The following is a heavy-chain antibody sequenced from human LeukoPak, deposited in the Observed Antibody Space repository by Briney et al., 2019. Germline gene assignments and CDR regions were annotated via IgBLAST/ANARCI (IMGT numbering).Heavy chain of an antibody. J-gene: IGHJ4*02. Sequence: PGGSLRLSCAASGFTFSSYSMNWVRQAPGKGLEWVSSISSSPTYIYYADSVRGRFTISRDNAKNSLYLQTNSLRAEDTAVYYCARELTGSPPDYWGQGTLVTVSS. V-gene: IGHV3-21*01. CDR3: ARELTGSPPDY. CDR2: ISSSPTYI. CDR1: GFTFSSYS. D-gene: IGHD3-9*01.